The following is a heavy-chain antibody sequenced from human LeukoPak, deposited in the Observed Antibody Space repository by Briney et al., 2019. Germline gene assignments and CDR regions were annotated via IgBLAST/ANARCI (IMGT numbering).Heavy chain of an antibody. CDR3: ARGIPAAIRRNWFDP. V-gene: IGHV4-34*01. D-gene: IGHD2-2*02. CDR1: GGSFSGYY. CDR2: INHSGST. Sequence: PSETLSLTCAVYGGSFSGYYWSWIRQPPGKGLEWIGEINHSGSTNYNPSLKSRVTISVDTSKNQFSLKLSSVTAADTAVYYCARGIPAAIRRNWFDPWGQGTLVTVSS. J-gene: IGHJ5*02.